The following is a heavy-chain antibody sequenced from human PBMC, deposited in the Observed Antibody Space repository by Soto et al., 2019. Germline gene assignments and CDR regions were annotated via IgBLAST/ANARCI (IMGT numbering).Heavy chain of an antibody. CDR2: TKDKAYSYTT. V-gene: IGHV3-72*01. J-gene: IGHJ4*02. CDR1: GFSLSDLF. D-gene: IGHD3-10*01. CDR3: ASIRGVFGY. Sequence: EVQLVESGGDLVQPGGSLRLSCSASGFSLSDLFIDWVRQAPGKGLEWVGRTKDKAYSYTTEYAASKKGRFTISRDESTTSLYLQMSSLKPEDTAVYYCASIRGVFGYWGQGTLVTVSS.